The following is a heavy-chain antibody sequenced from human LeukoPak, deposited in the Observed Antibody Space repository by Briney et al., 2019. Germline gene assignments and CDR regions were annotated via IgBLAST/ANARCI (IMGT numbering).Heavy chain of an antibody. CDR2: INHSGST. V-gene: IGHV4-34*01. J-gene: IGHJ3*02. CDR1: GGSFSGYY. Sequence: PSETLSLTCAVYGGSFSGYYWSWIRQSPGKGLEWIGEINHSGSTNYNPSLKSRVTISVDTSKNQFSLKLSSVTAADTAVYYCARSGGLAGTNAFDIWGQGTMVTVSS. CDR3: ARSGGLAGTNAFDI. D-gene: IGHD1-7*01.